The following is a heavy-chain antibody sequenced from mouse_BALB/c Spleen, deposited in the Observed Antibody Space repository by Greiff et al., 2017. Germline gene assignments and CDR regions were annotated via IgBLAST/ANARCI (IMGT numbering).Heavy chain of an antibody. Sequence: QVQLKQSGAELVRPGASVTLSCKASGYTFTDYEMHWVKQTPVHGLEWIGAIDPETGGTASNQKFKGKATLTADKSSSTAYMELRSLTSEDSAVYYCTRGGYGNYDFDYWGQGTTLTVSS. CDR2: IDPETGGT. D-gene: IGHD2-10*02. CDR1: GYTFTDYE. J-gene: IGHJ2*01. V-gene: IGHV1-15*01. CDR3: TRGGYGNYDFDY.